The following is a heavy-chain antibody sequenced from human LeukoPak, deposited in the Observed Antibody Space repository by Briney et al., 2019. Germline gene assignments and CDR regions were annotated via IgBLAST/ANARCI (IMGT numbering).Heavy chain of an antibody. J-gene: IGHJ5*02. CDR3: ARGLQVVVVAATQFDP. Sequence: PSETLSLTCTVSGGSISSSSHYWGWIRQPPGKGLEWIGSIYYGGSTYYNPSLKSRVTISVDTSKNQFSLKLSSVTAADTAVYYCARGLQVVVVAATQFDPWGQGTLVTVSS. D-gene: IGHD2-15*01. V-gene: IGHV4-39*07. CDR1: GGSISSSSHY. CDR2: IYYGGST.